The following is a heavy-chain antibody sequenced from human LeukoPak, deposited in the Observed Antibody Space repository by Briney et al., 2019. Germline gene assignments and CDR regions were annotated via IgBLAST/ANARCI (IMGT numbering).Heavy chain of an antibody. CDR1: GGSISSGGYY. CDR3: ARGTIVGAGYYFDY. V-gene: IGHV4-30-2*01. Sequence: PSQTLSLTCTVSGGSISSGGYYRSWIRQPPGKGLEWIGYIYHSGSTYYNPSLKSRVTISVDRSKNQFSLKLSSVTAADTAVYYCARGTIVGAGYYFDYWGQGTLVTVSS. D-gene: IGHD1-26*01. J-gene: IGHJ4*02. CDR2: IYHSGST.